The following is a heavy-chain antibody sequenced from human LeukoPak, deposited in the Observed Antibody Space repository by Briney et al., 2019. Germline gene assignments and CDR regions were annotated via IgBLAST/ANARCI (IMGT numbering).Heavy chain of an antibody. V-gene: IGHV3-21*01. CDR3: ARDSCGGDCYSSY. CDR2: ISSTTTYI. D-gene: IGHD2-21*02. CDR1: GFTFSSYN. Sequence: PGGSLRFSCAASGFTFSSYNMNWVRQAPGKGLEWVSSISSTTTYIYYADSVKGRFTISRDNAKNSLYLQMHSLRAEDTAVYYCARDSCGGDCYSSYWGQGTLVTVSS. J-gene: IGHJ4*02.